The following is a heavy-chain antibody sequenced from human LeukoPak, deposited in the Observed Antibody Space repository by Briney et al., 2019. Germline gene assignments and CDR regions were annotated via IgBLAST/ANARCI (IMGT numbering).Heavy chain of an antibody. V-gene: IGHV3-48*01. Sequence: GGSLRLSCAASGFTFSSYSMNWVRQAPGKGLEWVSYISSSSTIYYADSVKGRFTISRDNAKNSLYLQMNSLRAEDTAVYYCARGHELLYYYYYMDVWGKGTTVTVSS. CDR1: GFTFSSYS. CDR3: ARGHELLYYYYYMDV. J-gene: IGHJ6*03. D-gene: IGHD2-21*02. CDR2: ISSSSTI.